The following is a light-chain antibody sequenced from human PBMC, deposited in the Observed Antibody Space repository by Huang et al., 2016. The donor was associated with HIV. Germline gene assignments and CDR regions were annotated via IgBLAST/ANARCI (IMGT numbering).Light chain of an antibody. CDR2: AAS. V-gene: IGKV1-27*01. J-gene: IGKJ1*01. Sequence: DIQMTQSPFSLSASVGDRATINCRASQVCSNFLAWYQQKPGRLPQLLISAASTWQSGVPARFIGSGSGTDFTLTINSLQPEDVAAYYCQKYNSAPWTFGHGTKVDIK. CDR3: QKYNSAPWT. CDR1: QVCSNF.